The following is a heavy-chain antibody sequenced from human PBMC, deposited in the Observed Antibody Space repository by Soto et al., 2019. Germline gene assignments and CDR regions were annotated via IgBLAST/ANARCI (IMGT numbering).Heavy chain of an antibody. CDR2: ISGSGVST. D-gene: IGHD3-16*02. CDR1: GFTFSSYA. Sequence: GGSLRLSCAASGFTFSSYAMSWVRQAPGKGLEWVSAISGSGVSTYYADSVKGRFTISRDNSMNTLYLQMNILRAEDTAVFYCANFYVWGSYRYQKFDYWGQGTLVTVSS. CDR3: ANFYVWGSYRYQKFDY. J-gene: IGHJ4*02. V-gene: IGHV3-23*01.